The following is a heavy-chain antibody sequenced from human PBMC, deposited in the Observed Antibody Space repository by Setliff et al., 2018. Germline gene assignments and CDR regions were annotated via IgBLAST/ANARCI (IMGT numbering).Heavy chain of an antibody. J-gene: IGHJ3*02. V-gene: IGHV4-31*03. Sequence: SETLSLTCTVSGGSFSSGGYHWNWIRQHPGKGLEWIGYIYYSGATYSNPTLKSRVTISVDTSKSQFSLNLTSVTAADTAIYYCARVRWDRESFDIWGQGTMVTVSS. CDR1: GGSFSSGGYH. CDR3: ARVRWDRESFDI. D-gene: IGHD1-26*01. CDR2: IYYSGAT.